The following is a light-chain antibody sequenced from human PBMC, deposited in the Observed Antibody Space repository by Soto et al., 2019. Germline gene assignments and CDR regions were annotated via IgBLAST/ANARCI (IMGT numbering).Light chain of an antibody. Sequence: DIQMTQSPSSLSASVGDRVTITCRASQSISSYLNWYQQKPGKAPKLLIYAASSLQSGVPSRFNGSVSATDFTLSISSLQPEDFATYYCQRSYSTPLYTFGQGTKLDIK. V-gene: IGKV1-39*01. CDR2: AAS. CDR1: QSISSY. J-gene: IGKJ2*01. CDR3: QRSYSTPLYT.